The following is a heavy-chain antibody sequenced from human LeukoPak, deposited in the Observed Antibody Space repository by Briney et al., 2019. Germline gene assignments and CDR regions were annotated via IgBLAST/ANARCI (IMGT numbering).Heavy chain of an antibody. CDR3: ARYATIAYYFDY. CDR1: GGSISSHY. J-gene: IGHJ4*02. CDR2: IYTSGST. Sequence: PSETLSLTCTVPGGSISSHYWSWIRQPPGKGLEWIGRIYTSGSTNYNPSLKSRVTMSVDTSKNQFSLKLSSVTAADTAVYYCARYATIAYYFDYWGQGTLVTVSS. V-gene: IGHV4-4*07. D-gene: IGHD2-8*01.